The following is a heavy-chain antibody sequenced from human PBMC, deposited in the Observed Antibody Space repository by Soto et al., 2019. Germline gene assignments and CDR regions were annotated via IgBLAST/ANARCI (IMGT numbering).Heavy chain of an antibody. Sequence: GESLKIACKGSGYSFTSYWIGWVRQMPGKGLEWMGIIYPGDSDTRYSPSFQGQVTISADKSISTAYLQWSCLKASDTAMYYCARHPGGGEGSYYFGMDVWGQGTTVTVAS. CDR2: IYPGDSDT. V-gene: IGHV5-51*01. D-gene: IGHD1-1*01. J-gene: IGHJ6*02. CDR3: ARHPGGGEGSYYFGMDV. CDR1: GYSFTSYW.